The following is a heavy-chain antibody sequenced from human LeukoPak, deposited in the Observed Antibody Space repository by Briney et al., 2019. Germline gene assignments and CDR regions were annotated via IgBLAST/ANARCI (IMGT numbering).Heavy chain of an antibody. CDR3: ARARITIFGVVINYYYYGTDV. V-gene: IGHV1-69*04. Sequence: SVKVSCKASGGTFSSYAISWVRQAPGQGLEWMGKIIPILGIANYAQKFQGRVTITADKSTSTAYMELSSLRSEDTAVYYCARARITIFGVVINYYYYGTDVWGQGTTVTVSS. CDR1: GGTFSSYA. D-gene: IGHD3-3*01. J-gene: IGHJ6*02. CDR2: IIPILGIA.